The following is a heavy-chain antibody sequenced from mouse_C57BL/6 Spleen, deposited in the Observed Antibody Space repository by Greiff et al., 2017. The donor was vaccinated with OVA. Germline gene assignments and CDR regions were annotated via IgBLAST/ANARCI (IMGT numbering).Heavy chain of an antibody. CDR1: GFNIKDYY. CDR2: IDPEDGDT. J-gene: IGHJ1*03. CDR3: ALYYYGSSYWYFDV. Sequence: VQLQQSGAELVKPGASVKLSCTASGFNIKDYYMHWVKQRPEQGLEWIGRIDPEDGDTKYAPKFQGKATITADTSSNTAYLQLSSLTSEDTAVYYCALYYYGSSYWYFDVWGTGTTVTVSS. V-gene: IGHV14-2*01. D-gene: IGHD1-1*01.